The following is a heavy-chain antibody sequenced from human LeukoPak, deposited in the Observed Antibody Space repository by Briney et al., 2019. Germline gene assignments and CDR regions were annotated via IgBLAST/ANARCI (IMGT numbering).Heavy chain of an antibody. CDR1: GFIFSKDW. Sequence: GGSLRLSCAASGFIFSKDWMSWVRQAPGKGLEWVGRIKSKTDGGTADYAAPVKGRFTISRDNAKNSLYLQMNSLRAEDTAVYYCAREREMATSWGDAFDIWGQGTMVTVSS. CDR2: IKSKTDGGTA. D-gene: IGHD5-24*01. J-gene: IGHJ3*02. CDR3: AREREMATSWGDAFDI. V-gene: IGHV3-15*01.